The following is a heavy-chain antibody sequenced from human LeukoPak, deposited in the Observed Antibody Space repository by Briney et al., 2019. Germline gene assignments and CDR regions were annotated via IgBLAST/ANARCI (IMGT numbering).Heavy chain of an antibody. D-gene: IGHD1-26*01. CDR3: ATGLVVGATSAFEI. J-gene: IGHJ3*02. CDR2: FDPEDGET. Sequence: ASVKVSCKVSGYTLTELSMHWVRQAPGKGLEWMGGFDPEDGETIYAQKFQGRVTMTEDTSTDTAYMELSSLRSEDTAVYYCATGLVVGATSAFEIWGQGTMVTVSS. V-gene: IGHV1-24*01. CDR1: GYTLTELS.